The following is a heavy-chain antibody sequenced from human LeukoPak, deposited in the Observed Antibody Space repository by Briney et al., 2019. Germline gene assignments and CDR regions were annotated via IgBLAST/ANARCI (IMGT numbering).Heavy chain of an antibody. D-gene: IGHD3-3*01. V-gene: IGHV3-7*01. Sequence: GGSLRLSCAASGFTFSSYWMSWVRQAPGKGLEWVANIKQDGSEKYYVDSVKGRFTISRENAKNSLYLQMNSLRAEDTAVYYCARDRVVYDFWSGYYTTAGGYFDYWGQGTLVTVSS. J-gene: IGHJ4*02. CDR1: GFTFSSYW. CDR3: ARDRVVYDFWSGYYTTAGGYFDY. CDR2: IKQDGSEK.